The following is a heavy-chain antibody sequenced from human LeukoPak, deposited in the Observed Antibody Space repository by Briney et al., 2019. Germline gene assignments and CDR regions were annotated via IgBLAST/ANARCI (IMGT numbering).Heavy chain of an antibody. J-gene: IGHJ4*02. CDR1: GFTFSSYS. D-gene: IGHD2-21*02. Sequence: PGGSLRLSCAASGFTFSSYSMNWVRQAPGKGLEWVSSISSSSSYIYYADSVKGRFTISRDNAKNSLYLQMNSLRAEDTAVYYCARDSKAYCGGDCYSDYWGQGTLVTVSS. CDR3: ARDSKAYCGGDCYSDY. CDR2: ISSSSSYI. V-gene: IGHV3-21*01.